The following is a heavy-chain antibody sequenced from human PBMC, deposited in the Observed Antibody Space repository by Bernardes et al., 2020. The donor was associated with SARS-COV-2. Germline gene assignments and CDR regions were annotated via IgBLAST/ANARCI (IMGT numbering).Heavy chain of an antibody. Sequence: ASVKVSCKASGYTFTSYDINWVRQATGQGLEWMGWMNPNSGNTGYAQKFQGRVTMTRNTSISTAYMELSSLRSEDTAVYYCASWGLSYGYDDYWGQGTLVTVSS. V-gene: IGHV1-8*01. CDR3: ASWGLSYGYDDY. J-gene: IGHJ4*02. CDR2: MNPNSGNT. D-gene: IGHD5-18*01. CDR1: GYTFTSYD.